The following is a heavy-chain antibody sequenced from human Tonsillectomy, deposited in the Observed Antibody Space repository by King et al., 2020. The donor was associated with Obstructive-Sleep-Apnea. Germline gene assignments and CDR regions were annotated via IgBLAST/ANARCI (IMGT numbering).Heavy chain of an antibody. CDR1: GFTFSSYA. Sequence: VQLVESGGGLVQPGGSQRLSCAASGFTFSSYAMSWVRQAPGKGLEWVSAISGSGGSTYYADSVKGRFTISRDNSKNTLYLQMNSLRAEDTAVYYCAKGAPRIAAAGRGSGVDYWGQGTLVTVSS. CDR3: AKGAPRIAAAGRGSGVDY. D-gene: IGHD6-13*01. J-gene: IGHJ4*02. V-gene: IGHV3-23*04. CDR2: ISGSGGST.